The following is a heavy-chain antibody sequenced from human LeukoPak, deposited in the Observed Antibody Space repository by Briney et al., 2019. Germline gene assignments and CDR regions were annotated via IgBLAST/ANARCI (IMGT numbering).Heavy chain of an antibody. CDR1: GYTFTSFD. Sequence: ASVKVSCKASGYTFTSFDINWVRHTGQGLEWMGWMSPNSGNTGYAQKFQGRVSMTRDTSISTAYMELSSLRSEDTAVYYCARIRDGYNSYFFYGMDVWGQGTTVTVSS. J-gene: IGHJ6*02. D-gene: IGHD5-24*01. CDR3: ARIRDGYNSYFFYGMDV. CDR2: MSPNSGNT. V-gene: IGHV1-8*01.